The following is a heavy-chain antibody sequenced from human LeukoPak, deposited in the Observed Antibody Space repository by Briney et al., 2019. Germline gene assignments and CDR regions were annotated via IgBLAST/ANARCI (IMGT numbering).Heavy chain of an antibody. CDR1: GFTFSSYE. D-gene: IGHD3-9*01. J-gene: IGHJ6*03. CDR3: AKDLTYYDILTGYYMSDYYYYYMDV. V-gene: IGHV3-48*03. Sequence: GGSLRLSCAASGFTFSSYEMNWVRQAPGKGLEWVSYISSSGSTIYYADSVKGRFTISRDNAKNSLYLQMNSLRAEDTAVYYCAKDLTYYDILTGYYMSDYYYYYMDVWGQGTLVTVSS. CDR2: ISSSGSTI.